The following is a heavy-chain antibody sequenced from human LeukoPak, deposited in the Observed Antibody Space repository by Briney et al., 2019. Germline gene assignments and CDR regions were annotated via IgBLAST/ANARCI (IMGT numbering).Heavy chain of an antibody. D-gene: IGHD5-24*01. CDR3: ARDVVEMATFDY. J-gene: IGHJ4*02. CDR1: GDTFSSYS. CDR2: IIPILNIA. Sequence: SVKVSCKASGDTFSSYSISWVRQAPGQGLEWMGRIIPILNIANYAQKFQGRVTITADKSTSTAYMELTSLRYEDTAVYYCARDVVEMATFDYWGQGSLVTVSS. V-gene: IGHV1-69*04.